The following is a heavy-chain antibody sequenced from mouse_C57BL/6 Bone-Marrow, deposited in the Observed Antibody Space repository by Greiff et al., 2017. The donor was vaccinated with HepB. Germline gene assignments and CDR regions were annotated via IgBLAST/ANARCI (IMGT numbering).Heavy chain of an antibody. CDR2: ISDGGSYT. CDR1: GFTFSSYA. CDR3: ARVYYYGSSYKYFDV. J-gene: IGHJ1*03. D-gene: IGHD1-1*01. Sequence: EVQLVESGGGLVKPGGSLKLSCAASGFTFSSYAMSWVRQTPEKRLEWVATISDGGSYTYYPDNVKGRFTISRDNAKNNLYLQMSHLKSEDTAMYYCARVYYYGSSYKYFDVWGTGTTVTVSS. V-gene: IGHV5-4*01.